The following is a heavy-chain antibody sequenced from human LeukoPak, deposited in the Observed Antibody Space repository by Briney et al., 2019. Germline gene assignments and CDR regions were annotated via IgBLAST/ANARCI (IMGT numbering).Heavy chain of an antibody. V-gene: IGHV4-34*01. Sequence: SETLSLTCAVYGGSFSGYYWSWIRQPPGKGLEWIGENNHSGSTNYNPSLKSRVTISVDTSKNQSSLKLSSVTAADTAVYYCARESTGVFDYWGQGTLVTVSS. CDR1: GGSFSGYY. CDR2: NNHSGST. CDR3: ARESTGVFDY. D-gene: IGHD1-1*01. J-gene: IGHJ4*02.